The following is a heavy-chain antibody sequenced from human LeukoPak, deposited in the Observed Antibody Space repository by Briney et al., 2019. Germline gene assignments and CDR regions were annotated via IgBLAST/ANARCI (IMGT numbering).Heavy chain of an antibody. CDR1: GGSITNTNY. CDR2: VNLQGST. V-gene: IGHV4-4*02. D-gene: IGHD3-22*01. Sequence: SGTLSLTCGVSGGSITNTNYWTWVRQPPGKGLEWIGEVNLQGSTNYNPSLMGRVAIAVDTSENHISLQLTSVTAADTAVYYCARHLYFDSGYSLGYWGQGTLVTVSS. CDR3: ARHLYFDSGYSLGY. J-gene: IGHJ4*02.